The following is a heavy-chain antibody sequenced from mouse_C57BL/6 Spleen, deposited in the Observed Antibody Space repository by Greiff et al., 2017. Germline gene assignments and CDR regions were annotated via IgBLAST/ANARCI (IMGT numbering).Heavy chain of an antibody. CDR3: TRSHSNYDAMDY. V-gene: IGHV1-15*01. CDR2: IDPETGGT. D-gene: IGHD2-5*01. J-gene: IGHJ4*01. CDR1: GYTFTDYE. Sequence: QVQLQQSGAELVRPGASVTLSCKASGYTFTDYEMHWVKQTPVHGLEWIGAIDPETGGTAYNQKFKGKAILTADKSSSTAYMELRSLTSEDSAVYYCTRSHSNYDAMDYWGQGTSVTVSS.